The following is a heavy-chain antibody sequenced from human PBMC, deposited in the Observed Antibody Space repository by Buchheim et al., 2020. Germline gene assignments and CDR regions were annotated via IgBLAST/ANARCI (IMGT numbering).Heavy chain of an antibody. CDR2: ISPADSDT. CDR3: ASAHYYGSAPYYTADY. J-gene: IGHJ4*02. D-gene: IGHD3-10*01. V-gene: IGHV5-51*01. Sequence: EVQLVQSGAEVKKPGESLKISCKGSGYSFATYWIGWVRQMPGKGLEWLGMISPADSDTRYSPSFQGQVTISADKSIRTAYLQWSSLRASDTAMYYCASAHYYGSAPYYTADYWGQGT. CDR1: GYSFATYW.